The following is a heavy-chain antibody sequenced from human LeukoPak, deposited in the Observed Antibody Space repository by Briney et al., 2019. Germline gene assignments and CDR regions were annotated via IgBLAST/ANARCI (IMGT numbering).Heavy chain of an antibody. D-gene: IGHD3-3*01. CDR2: IYYSGST. J-gene: IGHJ4*02. Sequence: TSAPLSLPCTVSGGSISSHYWSWIRQPPGKGLEWIGSIYYSGSTNYNPSLKSRVTISVDTSKNQFSLKLSSVTASDTAVYYCARVQGMGSYDFWSGYSVIGVPDYWGQGTLVTVSS. CDR3: ARVQGMGSYDFWSGYSVIGVPDY. V-gene: IGHV4-59*11. CDR1: GGSISSHY.